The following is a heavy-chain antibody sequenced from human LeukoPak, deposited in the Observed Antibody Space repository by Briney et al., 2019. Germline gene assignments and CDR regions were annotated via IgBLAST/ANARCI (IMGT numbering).Heavy chain of an antibody. CDR3: ARDPKVDIVATTNWFDP. J-gene: IGHJ5*02. D-gene: IGHD5-12*01. Sequence: GASVKVSCKASGYTFTAYYMHWVRQAPGQGLEWMGWINPNSGGTNYAQKFQGRVTMTRDTSISTAYMELSRLRSDDTAVYYCARDPKVDIVATTNWFDPWGQGTLVTVSS. CDR1: GYTFTAYY. CDR2: INPNSGGT. V-gene: IGHV1-2*02.